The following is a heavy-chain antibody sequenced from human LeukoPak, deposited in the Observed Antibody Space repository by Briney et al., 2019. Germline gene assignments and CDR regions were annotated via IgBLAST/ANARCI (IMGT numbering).Heavy chain of an antibody. V-gene: IGHV3-21*01. CDR1: GFTFSSYS. CDR3: TTKGYTYASY. D-gene: IGHD5-18*01. CDR2: ISSSSSYI. Sequence: GGSLRLSCAASGFTFSSYSMNWVRQAPGKGLEWVSSISSSSSYIHYADSVKGRFTISRDNAKNSLYLQMNSLRAEDTAVYYCTTKGYTYASYWGQGTLVTVSS. J-gene: IGHJ4*02.